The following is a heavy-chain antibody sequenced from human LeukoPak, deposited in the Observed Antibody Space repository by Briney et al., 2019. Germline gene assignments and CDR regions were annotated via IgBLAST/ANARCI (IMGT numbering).Heavy chain of an antibody. CDR3: ARDYRSSSGRSIDY. D-gene: IGHD6-6*01. Sequence: GGSLRLSCAASGFTFSNYWMSWVRQAPGKGLEWVANIKQDGSEKYYVDSVKGRFTVSRDNAENSLYLQMNNLRAEDTSVYYCARDYRSSSGRSIDYWGQGTLVTVSS. J-gene: IGHJ4*02. V-gene: IGHV3-7*01. CDR1: GFTFSNYW. CDR2: IKQDGSEK.